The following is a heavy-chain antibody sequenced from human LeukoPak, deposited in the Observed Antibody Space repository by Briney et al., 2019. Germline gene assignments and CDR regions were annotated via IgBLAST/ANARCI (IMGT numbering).Heavy chain of an antibody. J-gene: IGHJ5*02. CDR1: GGSFSSYA. V-gene: IGHV1-69*13. CDR2: IIPIFGKA. Sequence: EASVKVSCKASGGSFSSYAINWVRQAPGQGLEWMGGIIPIFGKANYAQKFQDRVAITAVESMSTVYMELSSLRSEDTAVYYCARDLSPNWFDPWGQGTLVTVSS. CDR3: ARDLSPNWFDP.